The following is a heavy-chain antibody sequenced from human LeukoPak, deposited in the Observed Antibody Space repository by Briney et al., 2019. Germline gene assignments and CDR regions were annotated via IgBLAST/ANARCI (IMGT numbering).Heavy chain of an antibody. CDR2: VYYSGST. D-gene: IGHD1-26*01. V-gene: IGHV4-39*01. Sequence: SETLSLTCTASSGSITSSNYFWGWIRQPPGKGLEWIGSVYYSGSTFYNPSLKSRVSISVDTSKNQFSLKLSSVTAADTAVYYCARRMFSGNCHPFDYWGQGTLVTVSS. CDR3: ARRMFSGNCHPFDY. J-gene: IGHJ4*02. CDR1: SGSITSSNYF.